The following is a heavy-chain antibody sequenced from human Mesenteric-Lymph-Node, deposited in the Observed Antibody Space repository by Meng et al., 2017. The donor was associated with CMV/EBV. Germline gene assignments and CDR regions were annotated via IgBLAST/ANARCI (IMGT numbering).Heavy chain of an antibody. V-gene: IGHV1-18*01. J-gene: IGHJ4*02. CDR2: ISAYNGNT. Sequence: ASGYSFTSYGIGWVRQAPGQGLEWMGWISAYNGNTKYAHSLQDRVTMTTDASTTTVYMELRSLRSDDTAVYYCARVHYYGSGSYYPYWGQGTLVTVSS. CDR1: GYSFTSYG. D-gene: IGHD3-10*01. CDR3: ARVHYYGSGSYYPY.